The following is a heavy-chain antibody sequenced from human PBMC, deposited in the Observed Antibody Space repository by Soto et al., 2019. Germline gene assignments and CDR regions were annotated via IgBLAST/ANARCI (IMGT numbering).Heavy chain of an antibody. J-gene: IGHJ3*02. CDR1: GFTFDDYA. CDR3: AKDSYYGSGSYYKGAFDI. D-gene: IGHD3-10*01. V-gene: IGHV3-9*01. CDR2: ISWNSGSI. Sequence: GGSLGLSCAASGFTFDDYAMHWVRQAPGKGLEWVSGISWNSGSIGYADSVKGRFTISRDNAKNSLYLQMNSLRAEDTALYYCAKDSYYGSGSYYKGAFDIWGQGTMVTVSS.